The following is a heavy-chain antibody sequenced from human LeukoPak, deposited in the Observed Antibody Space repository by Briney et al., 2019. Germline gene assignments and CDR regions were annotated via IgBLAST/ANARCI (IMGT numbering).Heavy chain of an antibody. CDR3: AGGGYYHYFHY. V-gene: IGHV4-4*07. J-gene: IGHJ4*02. CDR2: IYTSGST. Sequence: SETLSLTCTVSGGSISSYYWTWIRQPAGRGLEWIGRIYTSGSTNYNPTLKSRVTMSVDTSKNQFSLQLSSVTAADTAVYYCAGGGYYHYFHYWGQGTLVTVSS. D-gene: IGHD3-22*01. CDR1: GGSISSYY.